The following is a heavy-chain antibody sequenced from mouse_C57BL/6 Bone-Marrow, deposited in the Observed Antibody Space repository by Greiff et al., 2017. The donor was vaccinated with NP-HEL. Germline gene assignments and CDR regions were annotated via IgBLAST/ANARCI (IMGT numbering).Heavy chain of an antibody. V-gene: IGHV5-12*01. CDR1: GFTFSDYY. CDR3: ARHRAGPFAY. Sequence: EVKLMESGGGLVQPGGSLKLSCAASGFTFSDYYMYWVRQTPEKRLEWVAYISNGGGSTYYPDTVKGRFTISRDNAKNTLYLQMSRLKSEDTAMYYCARHRAGPFAYWGQGTLVTVSA. D-gene: IGHD3-3*01. J-gene: IGHJ3*01. CDR2: ISNGGGST.